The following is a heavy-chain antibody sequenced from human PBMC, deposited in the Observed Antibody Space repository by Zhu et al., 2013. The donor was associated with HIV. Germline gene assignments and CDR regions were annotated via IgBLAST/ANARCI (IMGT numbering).Heavy chain of an antibody. CDR2: ISTNNGDT. D-gene: IGHD3-22*01. CDR3: ARDHRNYYDSSGYLGRPLH. V-gene: IGHV1-18*01. J-gene: IGHJ4*02. Sequence: QVQLVQSGADVKKPGASVKVSCKASGYTFTNYGISWVRQAPGQGLEWMGWISTNNGDTYYAQKLQGRVTMTTDTSTSTAYMELRSLRSDDTAVYYCARDHRNYYDSSGYLGRPLHWGQGTLVTVSS. CDR1: GYTFTNYG.